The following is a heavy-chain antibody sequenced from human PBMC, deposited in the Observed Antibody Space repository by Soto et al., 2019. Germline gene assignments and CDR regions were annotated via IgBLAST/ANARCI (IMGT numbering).Heavy chain of an antibody. V-gene: IGHV3-30-3*01. CDR1: GFTFSSYA. CDR3: ARDSAVAGYYYYYYGMDV. J-gene: IGHJ6*02. D-gene: IGHD6-19*01. CDR2: ISYDGSNK. Sequence: QVQLVESGGGVVQPGRSLRLSCAASGFTFSSYAMHWVRQAPGKGLEWVAVISYDGSNKYYADSVKGRFTISRDNSKNTLYLQMSSLRAEDTAVYYCARDSAVAGYYYYYYGMDVWGQGTTVTVSS.